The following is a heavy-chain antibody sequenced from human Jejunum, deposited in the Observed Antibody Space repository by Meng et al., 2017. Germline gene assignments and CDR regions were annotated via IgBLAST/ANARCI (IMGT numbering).Heavy chain of an antibody. J-gene: IGHJ6*02. CDR2: IHPSGSNS. CDR3: ARDYFHYYGLDV. CDR1: GFAFSNNV. Sequence: GESLKISCAASGFAFSNNVMHWVRQSPGKGLVWVSRIHPSGSNSNNADSVKGRFTVSRDNSKNTLYLQMNSLRAEDTGVYYCARDYFHYYGLDVWGQGTSVTVSS. V-gene: IGHV3-74*01.